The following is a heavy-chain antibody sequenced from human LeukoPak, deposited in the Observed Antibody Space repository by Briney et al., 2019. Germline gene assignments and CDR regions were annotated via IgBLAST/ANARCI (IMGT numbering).Heavy chain of an antibody. Sequence: ASVKLSCKASGYTFTNYYIHWVRQAPGEGLEWMGIINPAGGSTGYAQTFQGRVTMTRDTSTSTVYMELSSLRSEDTAVYYCARYNGDLTGGFDYWGQGTLVTVSS. D-gene: IGHD4-17*01. J-gene: IGHJ4*02. CDR2: INPAGGST. V-gene: IGHV1-46*01. CDR1: GYTFTNYY. CDR3: ARYNGDLTGGFDY.